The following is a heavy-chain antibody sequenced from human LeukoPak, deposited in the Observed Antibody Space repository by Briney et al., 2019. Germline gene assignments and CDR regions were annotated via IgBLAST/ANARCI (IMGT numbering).Heavy chain of an antibody. CDR1: EFIFSSYW. Sequence: GGSLRLSCAASEFIFSSYWMHWVRHAPGKGLEWVSRMGIDESSGTYADFVKGRFVISRDNAKNTLYLQMSSLRAEDTAVYYCTRDRRGTALNYMDVWGKGTTVTVSS. D-gene: IGHD2-21*02. CDR2: MGIDESSG. J-gene: IGHJ6*03. CDR3: TRDRRGTALNYMDV. V-gene: IGHV3-74*03.